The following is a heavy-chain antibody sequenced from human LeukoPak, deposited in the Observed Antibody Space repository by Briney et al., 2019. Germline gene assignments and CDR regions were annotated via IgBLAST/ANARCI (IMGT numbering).Heavy chain of an antibody. J-gene: IGHJ6*02. D-gene: IGHD5-12*01. CDR1: GGSISSGDYY. CDR2: IYYSGST. Sequence: PSETLSLTCTVSGGSISSGDYYWSWIRQPPGKGPEWIGYIYYSGSTYYNPSLKSRVTISVDTSKNQFSLKLSSVTAADTAVYYRARDRPRIVATGDYYGMDVWGQGTTVTVSS. V-gene: IGHV4-30-4*01. CDR3: ARDRPRIVATGDYYGMDV.